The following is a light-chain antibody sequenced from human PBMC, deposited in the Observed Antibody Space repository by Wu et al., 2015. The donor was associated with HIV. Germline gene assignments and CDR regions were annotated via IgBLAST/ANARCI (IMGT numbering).Light chain of an antibody. Sequence: TQSPGTLSVSPGERATLSCRASQSITSRLAWYQQKPGQAPTLLIYEASTRATGVPARFSGSGSGTDFTLTISSLQPEDFSTFYCQHFDNYPLTFGRRD. CDR2: EAS. J-gene: IGKJ4*01. V-gene: IGKV3-15*01. CDR3: QHFDNYPLT. CDR1: QSITSR.